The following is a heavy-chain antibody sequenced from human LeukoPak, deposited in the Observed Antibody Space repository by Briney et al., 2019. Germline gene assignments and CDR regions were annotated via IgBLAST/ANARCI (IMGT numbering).Heavy chain of an antibody. J-gene: IGHJ2*01. D-gene: IGHD2-21*01. CDR2: TYYMSKWYN. CDR3: ARWHHSGRHFDL. V-gene: IGHV6-1*01. CDR1: GDSVSSNIVA. Sequence: SQTLSLTCAIAGDSVSSNIVAWNWIRHPPSRGLECLGRTYYMSKWYNEYGVSVKSRITNHADTSSNHFALHLNSVTTEDTAVYYCARWHHSGRHFDLWGRGTLVTVSS.